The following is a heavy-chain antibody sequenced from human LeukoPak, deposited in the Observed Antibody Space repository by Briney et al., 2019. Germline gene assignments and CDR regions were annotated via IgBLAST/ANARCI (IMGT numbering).Heavy chain of an antibody. J-gene: IGHJ4*02. Sequence: PGGSLRLSCAASGFAFNKYWMHWVRQTPGKGLVWVSRINGDGSTTSYADSVKGGFTISRDSAKNTLYLQMSSLRAEDTAVYYCATGNYYDSRGYYTFGHWGQGTLVTVSS. D-gene: IGHD3-22*01. CDR1: GFAFNKYW. CDR2: INGDGSTT. V-gene: IGHV3-74*01. CDR3: ATGNYYDSRGYYTFGH.